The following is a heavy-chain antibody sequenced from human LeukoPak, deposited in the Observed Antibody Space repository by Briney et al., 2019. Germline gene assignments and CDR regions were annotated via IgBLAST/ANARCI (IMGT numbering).Heavy chain of an antibody. J-gene: IGHJ4*02. V-gene: IGHV4-59*01. CDR3: ARDGGYGSGSAL. Sequence: SETLSLTCTVSGGSISNYYWTWIRQPPGKGLEWIGSIYYDGNTNYNPSLKSRVTISLGTPKNQFSLRLTSVTAADTAVYYCARDGGYGSGSALWGQGTLITVSS. CDR1: GGSISNYY. D-gene: IGHD3-10*01. CDR2: IYYDGNT.